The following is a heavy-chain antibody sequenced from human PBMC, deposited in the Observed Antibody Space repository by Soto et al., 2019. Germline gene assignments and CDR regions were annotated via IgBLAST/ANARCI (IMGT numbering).Heavy chain of an antibody. J-gene: IGHJ4*02. Sequence: SETLSLTCTVSGGSISSYYWSWIRQPPGKGLEWIGYIYHSGSTYYNPSLKSRVTISVDRSKNQFSLKLSSVTAADTAVYYCARALTTEWELTYFDYWGQGTLVTVSS. D-gene: IGHD1-26*01. CDR3: ARALTTEWELTYFDY. V-gene: IGHV4-59*12. CDR1: GGSISSYY. CDR2: IYHSGST.